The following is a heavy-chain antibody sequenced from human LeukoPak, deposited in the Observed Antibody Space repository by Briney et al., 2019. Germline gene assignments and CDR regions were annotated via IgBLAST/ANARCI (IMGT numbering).Heavy chain of an antibody. D-gene: IGHD2-2*01. CDR3: ATCTTCSSSCYYCHMDV. V-gene: IGHV3-48*01. J-gene: IGHJ6*03. CDR1: GFIFSTYS. Sequence: PGXSLRLSCAASGFIFSTYSMNWVRQAPGKGLEWVSYISSNTGTTYYADSVKGRFTMSRDNAKKSLYLQMNSLRAEDTGIYYCATCTTCSSSCYYCHMDVWGKGTTVTVSS. CDR2: ISSNTGTT.